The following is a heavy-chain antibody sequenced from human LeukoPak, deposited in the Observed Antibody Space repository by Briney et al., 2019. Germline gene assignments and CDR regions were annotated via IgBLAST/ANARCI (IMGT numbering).Heavy chain of an antibody. V-gene: IGHV3-23*01. CDR2: ISRRDDYT. J-gene: IGHJ4*02. CDR1: GFAFSSYA. D-gene: IGHD6-6*01. Sequence: PGGSLRLSCAASGFAFSSYAMSWVRQPPGKGLEWVSVISRRDDYTYYADSVKGRFTISRDNSKNTLYLQMNTLRAEDTAVYYCAKRLAARPFSPPFDHWGRGTLVTVSS. CDR3: AKRLAARPFSPPFDH.